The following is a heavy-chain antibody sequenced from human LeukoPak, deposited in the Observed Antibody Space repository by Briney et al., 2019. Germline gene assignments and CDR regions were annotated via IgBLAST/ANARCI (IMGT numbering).Heavy chain of an antibody. CDR3: ARVGQGGYNSDY. CDR2: IWYDGSNK. CDR1: GFTFSSYG. V-gene: IGHV3-33*01. J-gene: IGHJ4*02. D-gene: IGHD5-24*01. Sequence: GGSLRLSCAASGFTFSSYGMHWVRQAPGKGLEWVAIIWYDGSNKYYAGSVKGRFTTSRDNSKNTLYLQMNSLRADDTAVYYCARVGQGGYNSDYWGQGTLVTVSS.